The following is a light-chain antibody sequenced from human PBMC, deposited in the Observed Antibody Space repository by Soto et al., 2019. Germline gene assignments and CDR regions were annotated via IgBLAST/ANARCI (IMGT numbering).Light chain of an antibody. V-gene: IGLV1-40*01. CDR3: QSYDSSLSGSYV. CDR2: SNN. Sequence: QAVVTQPPSVSGAPGQRVTISCTGSSSNIGAGSDIHWYQHLPGTAPKLLIYSNNIRPSGVPDRFSGSKSGTSASLAITGLQAEDEADYYCQSYDSSLSGSYVFGTGTQLTVL. J-gene: IGLJ1*01. CDR1: SSNIGAGSD.